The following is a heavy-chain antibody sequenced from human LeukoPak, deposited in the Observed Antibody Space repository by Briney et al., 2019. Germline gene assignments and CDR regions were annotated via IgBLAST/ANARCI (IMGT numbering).Heavy chain of an antibody. V-gene: IGHV4-61*02. CDR2: IYTSGST. Sequence: SQTLSLTCTVSGGSISSVSYYWSWIRQPAGKGLEWIGRIYTSGSTNYNPSLKSRVTISVDTSNNQFSLKLSSVTAADTAVYYCAGEIYDSSGYYYRNWFDPWGQGTLVTVSS. D-gene: IGHD3-22*01. CDR1: GGSISSVSYY. CDR3: AGEIYDSSGYYYRNWFDP. J-gene: IGHJ5*02.